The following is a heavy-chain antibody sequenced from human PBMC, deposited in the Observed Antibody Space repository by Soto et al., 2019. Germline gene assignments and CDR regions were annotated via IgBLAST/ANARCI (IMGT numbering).Heavy chain of an antibody. CDR3: ARDGSGDRHAFDI. J-gene: IGHJ3*02. Sequence: GGSLRLSCAASGFTFSSYSMNWVRQAPGKGLEWVSYISNSSSNIYYTDSVKGRFTISRDNSKNTLYLLMNSLRAEDTAVYYCARDGSGDRHAFDIWGQGTMVTV. V-gene: IGHV3-48*01. CDR2: ISNSSSNI. CDR1: GFTFSSYS. D-gene: IGHD3-10*01.